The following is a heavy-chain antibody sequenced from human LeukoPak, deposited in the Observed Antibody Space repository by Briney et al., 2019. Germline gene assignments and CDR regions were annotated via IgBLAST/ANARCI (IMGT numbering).Heavy chain of an antibody. CDR3: ASSSSPSLYYYYYMDV. Sequence: ASVKVSCKASGYTFTSYDINWVRQAPGQGLEWMGGIIPIFGTANYAQKFQGRVTITADKSTSTAYMELSSLRAEDTAVYYCASSSSPSLYYYYYMDVWGKGTTVTVSS. CDR1: GYTFTSYD. CDR2: IIPIFGTA. D-gene: IGHD6-6*01. J-gene: IGHJ6*03. V-gene: IGHV1-69*06.